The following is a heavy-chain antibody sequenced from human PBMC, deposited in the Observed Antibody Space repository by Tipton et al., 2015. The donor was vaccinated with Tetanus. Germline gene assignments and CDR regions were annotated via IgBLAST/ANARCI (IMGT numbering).Heavy chain of an antibody. CDR3: ARAHCSDGVCNFDF. J-gene: IGHJ4*02. CDR2: IYPGDSDT. Sequence: MQLVQSGGEVKKPGESLKISCKGSGYIFTNYWIGWVRQKPGKGLEWMGIIYPGDSDTGYSPSFQGQVTISVDKSINTAYLQWSSLKASDTSMFYCARAHCSDGVCNFDFWGQGALVTVAS. V-gene: IGHV5-51*01. D-gene: IGHD2-15*01. CDR1: GYIFTNYW.